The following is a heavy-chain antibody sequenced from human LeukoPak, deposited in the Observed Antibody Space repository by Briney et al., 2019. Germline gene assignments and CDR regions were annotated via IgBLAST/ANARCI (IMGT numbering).Heavy chain of an antibody. CDR2: ITSSGGIT. D-gene: IGHD2-21*02. V-gene: IGHV3-48*03. J-gene: IGHJ5*02. CDR1: GFTFNSHE. Sequence: PGGSLRLSCAASGFTFNSHEMHWVRQAPGKGLEWVSYITSSGGITYYADSVKGRFTVSRDNAKNSLFLQMNSLRAEDTAIYYCAGERNCGGDCYQGSWFDPWGQGTLVTVSS. CDR3: AGERNCGGDCYQGSWFDP.